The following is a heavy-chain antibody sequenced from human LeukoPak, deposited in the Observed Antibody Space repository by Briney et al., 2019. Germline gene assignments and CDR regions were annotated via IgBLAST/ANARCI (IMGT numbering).Heavy chain of an antibody. D-gene: IGHD3-3*01. J-gene: IGHJ6*03. CDR3: AKVGLIDYDFWSGPNYYYYYMDV. Sequence: GGSLRLSCAASGFTFSSYGMHWVRQAPGKGLEWVAFIRYDGSNKYYADSVKGRFTISRDNSKNTLYLQMNSLRAEDTAVYYCAKVGLIDYDFWSGPNYYYYYMDVWGKGTTVTVSS. CDR1: GFTFSSYG. V-gene: IGHV3-30*02. CDR2: IRYDGSNK.